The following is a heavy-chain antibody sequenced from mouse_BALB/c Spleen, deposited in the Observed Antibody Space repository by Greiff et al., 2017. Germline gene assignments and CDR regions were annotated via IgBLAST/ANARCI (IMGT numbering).Heavy chain of an antibody. D-gene: IGHD2-3*01. CDR3: ALYDGSRYFDV. CDR1: GYSITSGYY. J-gene: IGHJ1*01. V-gene: IGHV3-6*02. CDR2: ISYDGSN. Sequence: VQLKESGPGLVKPSQSLSLTCSVTGYSITSGYYWNWIRQFPGNKLEWMGYISYDGSNNYNPSLKNRISITRDTSKNQFFLKLNSVTTEDTATYYGALYDGSRYFDVWGAGTTVTVSS.